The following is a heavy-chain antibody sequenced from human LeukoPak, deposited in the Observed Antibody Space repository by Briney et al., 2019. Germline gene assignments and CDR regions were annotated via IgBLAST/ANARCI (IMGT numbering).Heavy chain of an antibody. D-gene: IGHD3-16*01. CDR1: GFTFSSYW. J-gene: IGHJ6*02. CDR2: IKQDGSEK. Sequence: GGSLRLSCAASGFTFSSYWMSWVRQAPGKGLEWMANIKQDGSEKYYVDSVKGRFTISRDNAKNSLYLQMNSLRAEDTAVYYCARDWGHPGPEYYYGMDVWGQGTTVTVSS. V-gene: IGHV3-7*01. CDR3: ARDWGHPGPEYYYGMDV.